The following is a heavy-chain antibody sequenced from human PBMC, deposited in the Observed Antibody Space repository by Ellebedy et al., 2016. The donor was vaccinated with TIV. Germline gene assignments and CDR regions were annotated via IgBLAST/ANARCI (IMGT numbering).Heavy chain of an antibody. CDR1: GGSISSSNW. V-gene: IGHV4-4*02. J-gene: IGHJ2*01. Sequence: SETLSLTCAVSGGSISSSNWWSWVRQPPGKGLEWIGEIYHSGSTNYNPSLKSRVTISVDKSKNQFSLKLSSVTAADTAVYYCRGIPPRDSYWYFDLWGRGTLVTVSS. D-gene: IGHD3-10*01. CDR3: RGIPPRDSYWYFDL. CDR2: IYHSGST.